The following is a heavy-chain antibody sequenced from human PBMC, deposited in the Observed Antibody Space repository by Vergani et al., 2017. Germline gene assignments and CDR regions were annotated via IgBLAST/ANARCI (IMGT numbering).Heavy chain of an antibody. CDR3: ARGADYGDSYVGYFDL. CDR1: GGTFSSYA. D-gene: IGHD4-17*01. V-gene: IGHV1-69*06. Sequence: QVQLVQSGAEVKKPGSSVKVSCKASGGTFSSYAISWVRQAPGQGLEWMGGIIPIFGTANYAQKFQGRVTITADKSTSTAYMELRSLRSDDTAVYYCARGADYGDSYVGYFDLWGRGTLVTVSS. CDR2: IIPIFGTA. J-gene: IGHJ2*01.